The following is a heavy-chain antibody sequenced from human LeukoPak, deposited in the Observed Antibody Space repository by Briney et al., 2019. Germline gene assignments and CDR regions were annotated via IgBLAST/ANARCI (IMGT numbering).Heavy chain of an antibody. CDR1: GGSISSGGYS. CDR2: IYHSGST. D-gene: IGHD6-13*01. CDR3: ARVDSSNWYDSRGYFDY. Sequence: SETLSLTCAVSGGSISSGGYSWSWIRQPPGKGLEWIGYIYHSGSTYYNPSLKSRVTISVDTSKNQFSLKLSSVTAADTAVYYCARVDSSNWYDSRGYFDYWGQGTLVTVSS. V-gene: IGHV4-61*08. J-gene: IGHJ4*02.